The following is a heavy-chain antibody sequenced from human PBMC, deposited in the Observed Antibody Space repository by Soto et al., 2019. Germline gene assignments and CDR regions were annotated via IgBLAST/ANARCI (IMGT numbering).Heavy chain of an antibody. Sequence: SETLSLTCTVSGGSISSGDYYWSWIRQPPGKGLEWIGYIYYSGSTYYNPSLKSRVTISVDTSKNQFSLKLSSVTAADTAVYYCARLSSIVGLSFDYWGQGTLVTVS. CDR3: ARLSSIVGLSFDY. J-gene: IGHJ4*02. CDR2: IYYSGST. CDR1: GGSISSGDYY. V-gene: IGHV4-30-4*01. D-gene: IGHD3-16*02.